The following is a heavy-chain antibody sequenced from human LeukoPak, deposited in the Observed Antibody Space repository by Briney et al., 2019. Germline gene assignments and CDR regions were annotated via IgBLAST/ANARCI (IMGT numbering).Heavy chain of an antibody. J-gene: IGHJ6*02. V-gene: IGHV1-18*01. CDR3: ARNWSPADYYDFLGSGFYYYALDV. Sequence: ASVKVSCKTSGYSFTTYVTSWVRQAPGQGLEWMGWISGYNGDTKYAQNFQGRVTMTTDTSTSTAYMELRSLRSDDTAVYYCARNWSPADYYDFLGSGFYYYALDVWGQGTTVTVSS. D-gene: IGHD3-3*01. CDR1: GYSFTTYV. CDR2: ISGYNGDT.